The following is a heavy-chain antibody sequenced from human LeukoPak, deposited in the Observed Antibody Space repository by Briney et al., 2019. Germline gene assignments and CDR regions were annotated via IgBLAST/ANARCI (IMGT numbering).Heavy chain of an antibody. V-gene: IGHV3-23*01. CDR1: GFTFSSYA. CDR2: ISGSGGST. D-gene: IGHD3-10*01. CDR3: AKDHYGSVSTTLDY. Sequence: GGSLRLTCAASGFTFSSYAMSWVRQAPGKGLEWVSAISGSGGSTYYADSVKGRFTISRDNSKNTLYLQMNSLRADDTAVYYCAKDHYGSVSTTLDYWGQRTLVTVSS. J-gene: IGHJ4*02.